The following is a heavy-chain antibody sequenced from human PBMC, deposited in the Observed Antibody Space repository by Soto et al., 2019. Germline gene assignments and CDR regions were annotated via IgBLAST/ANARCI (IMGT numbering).Heavy chain of an antibody. CDR1: GFTFSSYG. D-gene: IGHD3-3*01. Sequence: GGSLRLSCAASGFTFSSYGMHWVRQAPGKGLEWVAVISYDGSNKYYADSVKGRFTISRDNSKNTLYLQMNSLRAEDTAVYYCAKVDTIFGVVIYYYYGMDVWGQGTTVTVSS. CDR3: AKVDTIFGVVIYYYYGMDV. CDR2: ISYDGSNK. V-gene: IGHV3-30*18. J-gene: IGHJ6*02.